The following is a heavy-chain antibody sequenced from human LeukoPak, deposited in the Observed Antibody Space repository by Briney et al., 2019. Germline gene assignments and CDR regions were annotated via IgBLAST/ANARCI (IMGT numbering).Heavy chain of an antibody. CDR1: GFTFNNYG. J-gene: IGHJ4*02. Sequence: GGSLRLSCAASGFTFNNYGMNWVRQAPGKGLEWVSGISGGGGSTYYADSVKGRFTISRDNSKNTLYLQMNSLRAEDTAVYYCAKGRVAAHRRDGYILHWGQGTLVTVSS. CDR3: AKGRVAAHRRDGYILH. V-gene: IGHV3-23*01. D-gene: IGHD5-24*01. CDR2: ISGGGGST.